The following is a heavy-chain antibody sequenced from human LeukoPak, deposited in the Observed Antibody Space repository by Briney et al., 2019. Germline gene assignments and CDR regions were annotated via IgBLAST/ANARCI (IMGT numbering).Heavy chain of an antibody. J-gene: IGHJ4*02. CDR1: GGSISSSSYY. CDR2: IYYSGST. D-gene: IGHD3-10*01. V-gene: IGHV4-39*07. Sequence: SETLSLTCTVSGGSISSSSYYWGWIRQPPGKGLEWIGSIYYSGSTYYNPSLKSRVTISVDTSKNQFSLKLSSVTAADTAVYYCARETAEWLGGRFDYWGQGTLVTVSS. CDR3: ARETAEWLGGRFDY.